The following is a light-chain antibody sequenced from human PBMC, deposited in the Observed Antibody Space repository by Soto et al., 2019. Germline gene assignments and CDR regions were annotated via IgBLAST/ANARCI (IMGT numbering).Light chain of an antibody. CDR2: AAS. Sequence: DIQMTQSPSSLSASLGDIVTITCQASQDISNYLNWYQQKAGMAPKLLISAASHLQSGVPSRFSAGGSGTDFTFTINSLQAEDIGTYYCQQYDDSPPWTFGEGTKVDIK. V-gene: IGKV1-33*01. CDR3: QQYDDSPPWT. J-gene: IGKJ1*01. CDR1: QDISNY.